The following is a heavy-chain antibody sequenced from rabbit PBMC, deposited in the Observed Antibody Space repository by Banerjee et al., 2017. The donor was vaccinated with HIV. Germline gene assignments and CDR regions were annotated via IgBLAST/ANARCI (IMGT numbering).Heavy chain of an antibody. D-gene: IGHD6-1*01. J-gene: IGHJ4*01. Sequence: QSLEESGGGLVQPEGSLTLTCKASGFSFSSSYYMCWVRQAPGKGLEWIACIYAGSSGSTYYASWAKGRFTISKTSSTTVTLQMTSLTAADTATYFCARDLYSGYDAYGYANLWGQGTLVTVS. V-gene: IGHV1S40*01. CDR2: IYAGSSGST. CDR3: ARDLYSGYDAYGYANL. CDR1: GFSFSSSYY.